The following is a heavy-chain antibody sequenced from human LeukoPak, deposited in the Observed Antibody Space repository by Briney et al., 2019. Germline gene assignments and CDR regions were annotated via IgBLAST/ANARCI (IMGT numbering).Heavy chain of an antibody. D-gene: IGHD3-22*01. CDR1: GGTFSSYA. V-gene: IGHV1-24*01. CDR3: TTANRLTRDSSGYYPDS. Sequence: ASVKVSCKASGGTFSSYAISWVRQAPGQGLEWMGGFDPEDGETVYAQKFQGRVTMTEDTSTDTAYMELSSLRSEDTAVYYCTTANRLTRDSSGYYPDSWGQGTLVTVSS. J-gene: IGHJ4*02. CDR2: FDPEDGET.